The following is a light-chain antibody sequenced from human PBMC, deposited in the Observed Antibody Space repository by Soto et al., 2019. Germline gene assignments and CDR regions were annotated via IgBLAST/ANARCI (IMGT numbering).Light chain of an antibody. CDR2: EVN. CDR1: SSDVGGYNY. Sequence: QSVLTQPPSASGSPGQSVTISCTGTSSDVGGYNYVSWYQQHPGKVPKLMVYEVNKRPSGVPDRFSGSKSGNTASLTVSGLQAEDDDDYYCTSDAGGNNVFGTGTKLTVL. V-gene: IGLV2-8*01. J-gene: IGLJ1*01. CDR3: TSDAGGNNV.